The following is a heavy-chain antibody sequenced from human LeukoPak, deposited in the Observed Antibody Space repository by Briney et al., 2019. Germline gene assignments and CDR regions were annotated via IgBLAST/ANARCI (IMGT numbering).Heavy chain of an antibody. J-gene: IGHJ3*01. CDR2: ISGSGGST. D-gene: IGHD3-22*01. V-gene: IGHV3-23*01. CDR3: AKDCEVGGYDTIHGDAFDF. Sequence: SGGSLRLSCAASGFTFSSYAMSWVRQAPGKGLEWVSAISGSGGSTYYADSVKGRFTISRDNSKNTLYLQMNSLRAEDTAVYYCAKDCEVGGYDTIHGDAFDFWGQGTMVTVSS. CDR1: GFTFSSYA.